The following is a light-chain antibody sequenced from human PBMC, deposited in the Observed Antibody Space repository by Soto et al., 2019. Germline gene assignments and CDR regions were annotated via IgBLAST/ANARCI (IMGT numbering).Light chain of an antibody. CDR1: QSVGSY. CDR3: QQRVNWPLT. CDR2: DTS. J-gene: IGKJ4*01. V-gene: IGKV3-11*01. Sequence: EIVLTQSPATLSLSPGERATLSCSASQSVGSYLAWYQQKPGQAPTLLIYDTSNRATGVPARFSGSGARTEFTLTISSLDPEDFAIYFCQQRVNWPLTFGGGTKVE.